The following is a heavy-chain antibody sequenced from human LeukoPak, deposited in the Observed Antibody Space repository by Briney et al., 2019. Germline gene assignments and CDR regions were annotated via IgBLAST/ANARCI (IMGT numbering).Heavy chain of an antibody. Sequence: ASVKVSCKASGYTFTGYYMHWVRQAPGQGLEWMGWINPNSGGTNYAQKFQGWVTMTRDTSISTAYMELSRLRSDDTAVYYCARGPSRVATISNGPDYWGQGTLVTVSS. CDR2: INPNSGGT. V-gene: IGHV1-2*04. CDR1: GYTFTGYY. CDR3: ARGPSRVATISNGPDY. D-gene: IGHD5-12*01. J-gene: IGHJ4*02.